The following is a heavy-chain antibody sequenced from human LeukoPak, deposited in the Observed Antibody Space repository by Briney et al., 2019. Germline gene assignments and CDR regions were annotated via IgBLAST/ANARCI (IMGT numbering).Heavy chain of an antibody. CDR1: GFTVSSNY. CDR2: IYSGGST. J-gene: IGHJ3*02. V-gene: IGHV3-53*01. CDR3: AATVTTEAFDI. D-gene: IGHD4-17*01. Sequence: GGSLRLSCAASGFTVSSNYMSWVRQAPGKGLEWVSVIYSGGSTYYADSVKGRFTISRDNSKNTLYLQMNSLRAEDTAVYYCAATVTTEAFDIWGQGTMVNVSS.